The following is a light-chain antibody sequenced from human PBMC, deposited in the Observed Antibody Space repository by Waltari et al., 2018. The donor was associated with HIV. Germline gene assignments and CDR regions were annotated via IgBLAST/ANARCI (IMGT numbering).Light chain of an antibody. CDR3: AAWDDSLNGQWV. Sequence: QSVLTQPPSASGPPGQRVTMSCSGSSSNIGRNTVNWYQQLPGTAPKLLIFSDTQRPSGVPDRFSGSKSGTSASLAISGLQSEDEGDYYCAAWDDSLNGQWVFGGGTRVTVL. J-gene: IGLJ3*02. CDR2: SDT. CDR1: SSNIGRNT. V-gene: IGLV1-44*01.